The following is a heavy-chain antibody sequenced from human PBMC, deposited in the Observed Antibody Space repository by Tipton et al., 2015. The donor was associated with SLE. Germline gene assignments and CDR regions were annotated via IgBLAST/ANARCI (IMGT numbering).Heavy chain of an antibody. D-gene: IGHD6-19*01. CDR3: ARDRAVAGTGGYYFDY. Sequence: GSLRLSCAASGFTFSSYAMSWVRQAPGKGLEWVSAISGSGGSTYYADSVKGRFTISRDNSKNTLYLQMNSLRAEDTAVYYCARDRAVAGTGGYYFDYWGQGTLVTVSS. CDR1: GFTFSSYA. V-gene: IGHV3-23*01. CDR2: ISGSGGST. J-gene: IGHJ4*02.